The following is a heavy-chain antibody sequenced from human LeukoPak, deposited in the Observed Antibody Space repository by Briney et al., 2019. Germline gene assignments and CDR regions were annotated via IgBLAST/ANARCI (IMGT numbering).Heavy chain of an antibody. CDR2: ISWNSGSI. V-gene: IGHV3-9*01. CDR1: GFTFDDYA. Sequence: GGSLRLSCAAAGFTFDDYAMHWVRQAPGKGLEWVSGISWNSGSIGYADSVKGRFTISRDNAKNSLYLQMNSLRAEDTAVYYCARDASRLFDYWGQGTLVTVSS. CDR3: ARDASRLFDY. J-gene: IGHJ4*02.